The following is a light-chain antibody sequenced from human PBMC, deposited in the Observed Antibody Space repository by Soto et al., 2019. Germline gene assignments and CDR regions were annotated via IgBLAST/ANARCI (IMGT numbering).Light chain of an antibody. CDR1: QSVSSSY. Sequence: PGERATLSCRASQSVSSSYLAWYQQKPGQAPRLLIYGASSRATGIPDRFSGSGSGTDFTLTISRLEPEDFAVYYCQQYGSSPYTFGQGTKLEIK. J-gene: IGKJ2*01. V-gene: IGKV3-20*01. CDR3: QQYGSSPYT. CDR2: GAS.